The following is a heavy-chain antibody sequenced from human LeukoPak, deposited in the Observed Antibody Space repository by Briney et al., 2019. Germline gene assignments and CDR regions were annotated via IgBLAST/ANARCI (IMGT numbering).Heavy chain of an antibody. D-gene: IGHD2-8*01. CDR1: GFTFSNYW. CDR3: ARLTLRNGGIGRGEDEGLPP. CDR2: IKLDGSEK. V-gene: IGHV3-7*01. Sequence: PGGSLRLSCAASGFTFSNYWMSWVRQAPGKGLEWVANIKLDGSEKDYVDSVKGRFTISRDNAKNSLYPQMNSLRGDDTAVYYCARLTLRNGGIGRGEDEGLPPWGQGTLVTVSS. J-gene: IGHJ5*02.